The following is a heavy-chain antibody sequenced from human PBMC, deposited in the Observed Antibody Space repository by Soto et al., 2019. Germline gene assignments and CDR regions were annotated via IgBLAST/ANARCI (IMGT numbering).Heavy chain of an antibody. J-gene: IGHJ4*02. CDR1: GFTFSSYS. V-gene: IGHV3-21*01. Sequence: GGSLRLSCAASGFTFSSYSMNWVRQAPGKGLEWVSSISSSSSYIYYADSVKGRFTISRDNAKNSLYLQMNSLRAEDTAVYYCARDFSRIYQFDYWGQGPLVTVSS. CDR2: ISSSSSYI. D-gene: IGHD5-12*01. CDR3: ARDFSRIYQFDY.